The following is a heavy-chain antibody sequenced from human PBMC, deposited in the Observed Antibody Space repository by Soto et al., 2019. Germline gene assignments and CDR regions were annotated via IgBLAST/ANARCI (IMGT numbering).Heavy chain of an antibody. J-gene: IGHJ3*02. Sequence: QVQLVQSGAEVKKPGASVKISCEASGYSFTSQYVHWVRQAPGQGLEWMGIINPNGGSTTYAQKFRGRVPMTRGPSQGTGCRGLSRLPSGDPAVYYCAREPGVRPGGGGTEPLDIWGQGTM. CDR2: INPNGGST. D-gene: IGHD3-16*01. CDR1: GYSFTSQY. V-gene: IGHV1-46*03. CDR3: AREPGVRPGGGGTEPLDI.